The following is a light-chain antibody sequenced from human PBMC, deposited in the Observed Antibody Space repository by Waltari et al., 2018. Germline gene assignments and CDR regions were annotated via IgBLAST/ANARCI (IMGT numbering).Light chain of an antibody. CDR1: NNLLYSSNNKNF. V-gene: IGKV4-1*01. Sequence: DIVMTQSPDSLAVSMGERASSKCKASNNLLYSSNNKNFLSWYQQNPGQPPKLLIYWASTRESGVPDRFSGSGSGTDFTLTISNLQAEDVAIYYCQQYYTSPFAFGQGTKLEIK. CDR2: WAS. J-gene: IGKJ2*01. CDR3: QQYYTSPFA.